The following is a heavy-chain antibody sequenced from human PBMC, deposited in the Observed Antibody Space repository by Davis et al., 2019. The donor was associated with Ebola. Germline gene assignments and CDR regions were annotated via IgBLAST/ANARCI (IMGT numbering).Heavy chain of an antibody. CDR1: GGTFSSYA. Sequence: SVKVSCKASGGTFSSYAISWVRQAPGQGLEWMGRIIPILGIANYAQKFQGRVTITADKSTSTAYMELSSLRSEDTAVYYCAREQSIFGVVTSFDYWGQGTLVTVSS. J-gene: IGHJ4*02. V-gene: IGHV1-69*04. D-gene: IGHD3-3*01. CDR2: IIPILGIA. CDR3: AREQSIFGVVTSFDY.